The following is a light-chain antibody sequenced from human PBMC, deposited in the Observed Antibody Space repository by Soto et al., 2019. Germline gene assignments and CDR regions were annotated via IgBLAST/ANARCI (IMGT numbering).Light chain of an antibody. J-gene: IGKJ5*01. CDR2: GAS. CDR3: QQYGSSPPIT. CDR1: QSVSSSY. V-gene: IGKV3-20*01. Sequence: EIVFTQSPGTLSLSPGERATLSCRASQSVSSSYLAWYQQKPGQAPRLLIYGASSRATGIPDRFSGRGSGTDFTLTISRLEPEDFAVYYCQQYGSSPPITFGQGTRLEI.